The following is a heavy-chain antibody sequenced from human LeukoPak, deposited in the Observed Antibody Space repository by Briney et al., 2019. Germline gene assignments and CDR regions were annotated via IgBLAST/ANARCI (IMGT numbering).Heavy chain of an antibody. V-gene: IGHV3-15*01. J-gene: IGHJ4*02. CDR3: TKYRYGYFDC. CDR2: IKSKTDGGTA. D-gene: IGHD5-18*01. CDR1: GFTFSDYY. Sequence: GGSLRLSCAASGFTFSDYYMSWIRQAPGKGLEWVGRIKSKTDGGTADYAAPVKGRFTISRDDSKNTLYLQMNSLTIVDTAVYYCTKYRYGYFDCWGQGTLVAVSS.